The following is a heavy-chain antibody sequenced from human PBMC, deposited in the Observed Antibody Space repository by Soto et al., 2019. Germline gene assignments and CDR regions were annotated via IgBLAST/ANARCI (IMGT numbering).Heavy chain of an antibody. CDR1: GGSFSGYY. CDR3: ARDKIPGLFDY. Sequence: QVQLQQWGAGLLKPSETLSLTCAVYGGSFSGYYWTWIRQPPGTGLEWIGEINHSGSTNYNPSLKRQVTLSVDTSKNQFSLKLTSVTAADTAVYYCARDKIPGLFDYWGQGTLVTVSS. CDR2: INHSGST. J-gene: IGHJ4*02. D-gene: IGHD2-21*01. V-gene: IGHV4-34*01.